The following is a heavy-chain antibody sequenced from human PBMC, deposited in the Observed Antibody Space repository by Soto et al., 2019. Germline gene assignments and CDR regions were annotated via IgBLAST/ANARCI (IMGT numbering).Heavy chain of an antibody. CDR1: GFTVSSNY. Sequence: GGSLRLSCAASGFTVSSNYMSWVRQAPGNGLEWVSVIYSGGSTYYADSVKGRFTISRDNSKNTLYLQMNSLRAEDTAVYYCARDRDLGYCSGGSCYPPYYGMDVWGQGTTVTVSS. J-gene: IGHJ6*02. V-gene: IGHV3-66*01. D-gene: IGHD2-15*01. CDR3: ARDRDLGYCSGGSCYPPYYGMDV. CDR2: IYSGGST.